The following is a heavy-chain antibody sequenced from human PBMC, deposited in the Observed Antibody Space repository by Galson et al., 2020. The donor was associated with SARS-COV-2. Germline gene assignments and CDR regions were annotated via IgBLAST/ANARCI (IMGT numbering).Heavy chain of an antibody. CDR2: SRNKANSYST. V-gene: IGHV3-72*01. Sequence: GGSLRLSCAASGFPFSDHSMGWVRQAPGKGLEWLGRSRNKANSYSTEYAASVKGRITISRDESRNSLYLQMNSLKTEDTAVYFCARESAVVPGTLNYWGQGTVVTVSS. J-gene: IGHJ4*02. CDR3: ARESAVVPGTLNY. CDR1: GFPFSDHS. D-gene: IGHD2-2*01.